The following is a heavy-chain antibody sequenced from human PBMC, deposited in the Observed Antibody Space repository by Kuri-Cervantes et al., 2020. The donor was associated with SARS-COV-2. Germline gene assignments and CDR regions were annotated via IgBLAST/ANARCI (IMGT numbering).Heavy chain of an antibody. D-gene: IGHD6-13*01. CDR2: IYHSGST. Sequence: LRLSCTVSGGSISSGGYYWSWIRQPPGKGLEWIGYIYHSGSTYYNPSLKSRVTISVDTSKNQFSLKLSSVTAADTAVYYCARESAAGTPYFDYWGQGTLVTVSS. J-gene: IGHJ4*02. CDR1: GGSISSGGYY. V-gene: IGHV4-30-2*01. CDR3: ARESAAGTPYFDY.